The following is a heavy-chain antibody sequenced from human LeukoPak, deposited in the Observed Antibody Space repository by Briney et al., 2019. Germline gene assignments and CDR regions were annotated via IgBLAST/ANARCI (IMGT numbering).Heavy chain of an antibody. CDR3: ARGRRIQLWFTTTGQLFAVDY. V-gene: IGHV4-34*01. CDR1: GGSFSGYY. Sequence: SETLSFTCAVYGGSFSGYYWSWIRQPPGKGLEWIGEINHSGSTNYNPSLKSRVTISVDTSKNQFSLKLSSVTAADTAVYYCARGRRIQLWFTTTGQLFAVDYWGQGTLVTVSS. CDR2: INHSGST. D-gene: IGHD5-18*01. J-gene: IGHJ4*02.